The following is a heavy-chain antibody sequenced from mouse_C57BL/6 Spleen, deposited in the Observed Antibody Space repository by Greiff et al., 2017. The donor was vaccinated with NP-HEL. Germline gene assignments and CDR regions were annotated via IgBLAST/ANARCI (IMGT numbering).Heavy chain of an antibody. V-gene: IGHV1-81*01. CDR1: GYTFTSYG. Sequence: LQESGAELARPGASVKLSCKASGYTFTSYGISWVKQRPGQGLEWIGEIYPRSGNTYYNEKFKGKATLTADKSSSTAYMQLRSLTSEDSAVYFCARQHYGSPYYFDYWGQGTTLTVSS. CDR2: IYPRSGNT. D-gene: IGHD1-1*01. CDR3: ARQHYGSPYYFDY. J-gene: IGHJ2*01.